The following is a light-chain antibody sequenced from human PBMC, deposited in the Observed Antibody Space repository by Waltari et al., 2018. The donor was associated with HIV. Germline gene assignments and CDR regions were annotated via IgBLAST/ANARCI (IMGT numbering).Light chain of an antibody. Sequence: QSALTQPASVSGSPGQSITISCTGTSSDVGGYNYVSWYQQHPGKAPKLMIYEVSNRPSGASNLFSGSKSGNTASLTISGLQAEDEADYYCSSYTSSSTTVFGGGTKLTVL. J-gene: IGLJ3*02. CDR2: EVS. CDR1: SSDVGGYNY. V-gene: IGLV2-14*01. CDR3: SSYTSSSTTV.